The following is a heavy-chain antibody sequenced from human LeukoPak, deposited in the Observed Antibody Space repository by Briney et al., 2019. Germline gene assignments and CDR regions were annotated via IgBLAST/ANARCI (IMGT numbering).Heavy chain of an antibody. CDR2: ISWNSGSI. CDR1: GFTFDDYA. V-gene: IGHV3-9*01. D-gene: IGHD4-17*01. Sequence: HPGGSLRLSCAASGFTFDDYAMHWVRQAPGKGLEWVSGISWNSGSIGYADSVKGRFTISRDNAKNSLYLQMNSLRAEDTAVYYCARDQEDLTTPDYWGQGTLVTVSS. CDR3: ARDQEDLTTPDY. J-gene: IGHJ4*02.